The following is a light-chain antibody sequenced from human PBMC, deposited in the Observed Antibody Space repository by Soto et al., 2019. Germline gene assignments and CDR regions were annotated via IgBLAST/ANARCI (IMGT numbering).Light chain of an antibody. CDR1: TTDIDNYDS. CDR3: SLYSSNGSLI. Sequence: QSVLTQPPSVSGAPGQSVSNSCTATTTDIDNYDSVSWYQQAPGTAPKLIIYDVNNRPSGAPDRFSGSTSGNTASLTISGLQAEDETDYFCSLYSSNGSLIFGPGPKVTVL. J-gene: IGLJ1*01. V-gene: IGLV2-18*01. CDR2: DVN.